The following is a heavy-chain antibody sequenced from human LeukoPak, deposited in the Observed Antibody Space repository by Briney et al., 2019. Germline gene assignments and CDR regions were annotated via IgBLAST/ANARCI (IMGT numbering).Heavy chain of an antibody. CDR3: AKGFIVGGWLRSYYFDY. J-gene: IGHJ4*02. Sequence: GGSLRLSCAASGFTFSSYAMSWVRQAPGKGLEWVSAISGSGGSTYYADSVKGRFTISRDNSKNTLYLQMNSLRAEDTAVYYCAKGFIVGGWLRSYYFDYWGQGTLVTVSS. V-gene: IGHV3-23*01. CDR2: ISGSGGST. CDR1: GFTFSSYA. D-gene: IGHD5-12*01.